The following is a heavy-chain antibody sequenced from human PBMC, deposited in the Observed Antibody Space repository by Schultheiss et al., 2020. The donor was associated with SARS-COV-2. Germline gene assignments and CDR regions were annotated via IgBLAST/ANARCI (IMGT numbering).Heavy chain of an antibody. D-gene: IGHD1-14*01. V-gene: IGHV4-34*01. CDR2: INHSGST. J-gene: IGHJ4*02. Sequence: SQTLSLTCAVYGGSFSGYYCSWIRQPPGKGLEWIGEINHSGSTNYNPSLKSRVTISVDTSKNQFSLKLSSVTAADTAVYYCARTGGRYWGQGTLVTVSS. CDR3: ARTGGRY. CDR1: GGSFSGYY.